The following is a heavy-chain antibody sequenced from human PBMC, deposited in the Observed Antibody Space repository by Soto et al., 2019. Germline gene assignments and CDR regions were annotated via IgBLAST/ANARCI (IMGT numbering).Heavy chain of an antibody. Sequence: PSETLSLTCADYGGSFSNNYWTWFRQPPGKGLEWIGEISPSGTTKYIPSLKSRGTISVDTSRKQFFLKVTSVSAADTAVYYCATSLWFGTQPEIWGPGTLVTVSS. J-gene: IGHJ4*02. V-gene: IGHV4-34*01. CDR3: ATSLWFGTQPEI. CDR1: GGSFSNNY. D-gene: IGHD3-10*01. CDR2: ISPSGTT.